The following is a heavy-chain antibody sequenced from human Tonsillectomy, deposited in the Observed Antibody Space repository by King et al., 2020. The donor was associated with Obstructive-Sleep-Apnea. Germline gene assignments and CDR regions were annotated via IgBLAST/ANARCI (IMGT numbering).Heavy chain of an antibody. CDR2: INHSGST. CDR1: GGSFSGYY. V-gene: IGHV4-34*01. Sequence: VQLQQWGAGLLKPSETLSLTCAVYGGSFSGYYWSWIRQPPGKGLEWIGDINHSGSTNYNPSLKRRVTISVDTAKNQFSLKLSTVTAADTAVYYCAREGYYYDSSGYYYDYFDYWGQGTLVTVSS. CDR3: AREGYYYDSSGYYYDYFDY. D-gene: IGHD3-22*01. J-gene: IGHJ4*02.